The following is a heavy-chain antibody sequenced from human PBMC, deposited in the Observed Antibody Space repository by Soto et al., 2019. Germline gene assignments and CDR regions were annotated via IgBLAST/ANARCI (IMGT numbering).Heavy chain of an antibody. V-gene: IGHV2-5*02. CDR3: AHSLAWKSATLDY. D-gene: IGHD1-1*01. CDR1: GFSLTSSGVA. CDR2: IYWDDDK. J-gene: IGHJ4*02. Sequence: QITLKESGPPLVQPTQTLTLTCAFSGFSLTSSGVAVGWVRQPPGRALEWLALIYWDDDKRYSPSLKSRLTSTKDTSKNQVVRTMTNMDPVATATYYCAHSLAWKSATLDYWGQGTLVTVSS.